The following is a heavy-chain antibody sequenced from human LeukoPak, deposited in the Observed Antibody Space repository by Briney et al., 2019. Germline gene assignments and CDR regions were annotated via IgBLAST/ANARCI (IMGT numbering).Heavy chain of an antibody. CDR3: ARGETYCGGDCYSNWFDP. V-gene: IGHV4-30-4*01. CDR1: GGSISSGDYY. CDR2: IYYSGST. D-gene: IGHD2-21*02. J-gene: IGHJ5*02. Sequence: SQTLSLTCTVSGGSISSGDYYWSWIRQPPGKSLEWIGYIYYSGSTYYNPSLKSRVTISVDTSKNQFSLKLSSVTAADTAVYYCARGETYCGGDCYSNWFDPWGQGTLVTVSS.